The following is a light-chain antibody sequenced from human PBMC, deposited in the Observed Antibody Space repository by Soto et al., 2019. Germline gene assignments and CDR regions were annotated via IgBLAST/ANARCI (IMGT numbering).Light chain of an antibody. Sequence: QSALTLPASVSGSPGQSITISCTGTSSDVGGYNYVSWYQQHPGKAPKLMIYDVSNRPSGVSNRFSGSKSGNTASLTISGLQAEDEADYYCSSYSSSSTLGFGGGTKLTVL. J-gene: IGLJ2*01. CDR3: SSYSSSSTLG. CDR1: SSDVGGYNY. V-gene: IGLV2-14*01. CDR2: DVS.